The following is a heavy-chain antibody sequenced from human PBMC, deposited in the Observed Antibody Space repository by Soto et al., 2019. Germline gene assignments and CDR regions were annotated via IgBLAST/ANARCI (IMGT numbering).Heavy chain of an antibody. D-gene: IGHD1-26*01. Sequence: QVTLKESGPVLVKPTETLTLTCTVSGFSLSNAKMGVSWIRQPPGKALEWLAHIFSNDEKPYSASLRSRHTISKDTSKAQVVLTMTNMDPVDTATYCCARVPTLYYPFASWGQGTLVTVSS. CDR1: GFSLSNAKMG. J-gene: IGHJ4*02. CDR2: IFSNDEK. V-gene: IGHV2-26*01. CDR3: ARVPTLYYPFAS.